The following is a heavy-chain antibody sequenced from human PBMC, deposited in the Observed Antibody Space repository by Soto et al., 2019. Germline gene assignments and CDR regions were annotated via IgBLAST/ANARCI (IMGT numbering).Heavy chain of an antibody. J-gene: IGHJ4*02. Sequence: SETLSLTCTFSVGSISSGGYYCSWIRQHPGKGLEWIGYIYYSGSTYYNPSLKSRVTISVDTSKNQFSLKLSSVTAADTAVYYCAAERLEAWEIDYWGQGTLVIVS. CDR2: IYYSGST. V-gene: IGHV4-31*03. CDR1: VGSISSGGYY. CDR3: AAERLEAWEIDY. D-gene: IGHD1-26*01.